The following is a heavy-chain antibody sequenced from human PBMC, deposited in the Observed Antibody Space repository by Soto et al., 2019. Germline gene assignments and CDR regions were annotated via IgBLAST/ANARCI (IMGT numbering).Heavy chain of an antibody. D-gene: IGHD3-16*01. CDR3: ARPRSPLGSAGYWYFDL. CDR1: GYTFTSYD. J-gene: IGHJ2*01. CDR2: MNPNSGNT. V-gene: IGHV1-8*01. Sequence: QVQLVQSGAEVKKPGASVKVSCKASGYTFTSYDINWVRQATGQGLEWMGWMNPNSGNTGYAQKFQGRVTMTRNTSIRTAYMELSRLRSEDTAVYYLARPRSPLGSAGYWYFDLWGRGTLVTVSS.